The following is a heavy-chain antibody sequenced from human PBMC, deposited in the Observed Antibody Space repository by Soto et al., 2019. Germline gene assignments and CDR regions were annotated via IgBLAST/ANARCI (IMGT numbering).Heavy chain of an antibody. D-gene: IGHD6-13*01. J-gene: IGHJ5*02. CDR2: ISAYNGNT. Sequence: ASVKVSCKASGYTFTSYGISWVRQAPGQGLEWMGWISAYNGNTNYAQKLQGRVTMTTDTSTSTAYMELRSLRSDDTAVYYCARADIAAAGTNWFDPWGQGTLVTVSS. CDR3: ARADIAAAGTNWFDP. CDR1: GYTFTSYG. V-gene: IGHV1-18*01.